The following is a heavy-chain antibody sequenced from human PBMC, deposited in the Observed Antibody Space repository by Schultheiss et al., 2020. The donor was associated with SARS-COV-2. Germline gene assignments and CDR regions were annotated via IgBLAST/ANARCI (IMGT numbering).Heavy chain of an antibody. CDR3: ARDASEQQLVPDYFDY. D-gene: IGHD6-13*01. V-gene: IGHV4-34*01. Sequence: SETLSLTCAVYGGSFSGYYWSWIRQPPGKGLEWIGEINHSGSTNYNPSLKSRVTISVDTSKNQFSLKLSSVTAADTAVYYCARDASEQQLVPDYFDYWGQGTLVTVSS. CDR1: GGSFSGYY. CDR2: INHSGST. J-gene: IGHJ4*02.